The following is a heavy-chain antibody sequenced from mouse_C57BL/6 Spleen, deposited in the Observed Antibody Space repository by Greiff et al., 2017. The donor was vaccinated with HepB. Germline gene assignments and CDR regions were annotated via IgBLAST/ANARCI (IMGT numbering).Heavy chain of an antibody. CDR2: IDPENGDT. D-gene: IGHD1-2*01. CDR3: TTLFTAPFDC. J-gene: IGHJ2*01. CDR1: GFNIKDDY. V-gene: IGHV14-4*01. Sequence: VQLKESGAELVRPGASVKLSCTASGFNIKDDYMHWVKQRPEQGLEWIGWIDPENGDTEYASKFQGKATITADTSSNTAYLQLSSLTSEDTAVYYCTTLFTAPFDCWGQGTTLTVSS.